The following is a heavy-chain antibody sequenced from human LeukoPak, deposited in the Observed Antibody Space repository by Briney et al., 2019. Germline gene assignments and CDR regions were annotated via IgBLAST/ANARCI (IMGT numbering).Heavy chain of an antibody. CDR2: ISYEGTNK. V-gene: IGHV3-30-3*01. CDR3: ARPGAPFGGVVAIDY. J-gene: IGHJ4*02. CDR1: AFTFSNYA. D-gene: IGHD3-16*02. Sequence: GGSLRLSCAASAFTFSNYAMHWVRQAPGKGLEWVSVISYEGTNKYYADSLEGRFTISRDNSKNTLYLQMSSLRAEDTAVYYCARPGAPFGGVVAIDYWGQGTLVTVSS.